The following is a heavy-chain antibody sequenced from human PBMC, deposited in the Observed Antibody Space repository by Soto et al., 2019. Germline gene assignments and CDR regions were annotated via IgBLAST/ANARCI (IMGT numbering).Heavy chain of an antibody. D-gene: IGHD1-1*01. J-gene: IGHJ3*02. Sequence: PGGSLRLSCAASGFTFSSYWMHWVRQAPGTGLVWVSRIKTDGSIIDYADSVKGRFTISRDNAKNMLYLQMNSLTAGDTAVYYCAKATATSGGAFDICGQGTMVTVSS. CDR1: GFTFSSYW. V-gene: IGHV3-74*01. CDR3: AKATATSGGAFDI. CDR2: IKTDGSII.